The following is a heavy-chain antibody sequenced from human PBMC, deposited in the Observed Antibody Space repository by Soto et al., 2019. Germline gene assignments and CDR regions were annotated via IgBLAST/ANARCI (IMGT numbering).Heavy chain of an antibody. CDR3: ARVRYNGSGSSINWFDP. J-gene: IGHJ5*02. CDR1: GFTFSDYY. D-gene: IGHD3-10*01. V-gene: IGHV3-11*01. CDR2: ISSSGSTI. Sequence: GGSLRLSCAASGFTFSDYYMSWFRQAPGKGLEWVSYISSSGSTIYYADSVKGRFTISRDNAKNSLYPQMNSLRAEDTAVYYCARVRYNGSGSSINWFDPWGQGILVTVSS.